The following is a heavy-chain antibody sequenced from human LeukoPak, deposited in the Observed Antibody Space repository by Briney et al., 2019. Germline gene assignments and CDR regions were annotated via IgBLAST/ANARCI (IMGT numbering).Heavy chain of an antibody. D-gene: IGHD1-26*01. Sequence: SETLSLTCTVSGGSISSSSYYWGWIRQPPGKGLEWIGSIYYSGSTYYNPSLKSRVTISVDTSKNQFSLKLSSVTAADTAVYYCARDLGALVGATGDAFDIWGQGTMVTVSS. CDR2: IYYSGST. CDR1: GGSISSSSYY. V-gene: IGHV4-39*02. J-gene: IGHJ3*02. CDR3: ARDLGALVGATGDAFDI.